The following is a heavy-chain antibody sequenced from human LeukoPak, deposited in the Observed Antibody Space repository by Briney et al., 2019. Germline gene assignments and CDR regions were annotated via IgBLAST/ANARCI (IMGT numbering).Heavy chain of an antibody. J-gene: IGHJ6*02. Sequence: PGRSLRLSCAASGFTFSSYTIHWVRQAPGKGLEWVAVISYDGDNKYFADSVKGRFTIFRDNSKNTLYLQMNSLRGEDTAVYFCARDKGGHYYYYGMDVWGQGTTVTVPS. D-gene: IGHD3-16*01. CDR3: ARDKGGHYYYYGMDV. V-gene: IGHV3-30-3*01. CDR1: GFTFSSYT. CDR2: ISYDGDNK.